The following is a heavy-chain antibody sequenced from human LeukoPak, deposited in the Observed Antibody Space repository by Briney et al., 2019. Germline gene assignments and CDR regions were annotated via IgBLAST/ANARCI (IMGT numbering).Heavy chain of an antibody. CDR1: GFTFSSYA. J-gene: IGHJ6*02. CDR3: ASRYCSGGSCYSSYYYYYGMDV. Sequence: GGSLRLSCAASGFTFSSYAMSWVRQAPGKGLEWVSAISGSGGSTYYADSVKGRFTISRDNSKNTLYLQMNSLRAEDTAVYYCASRYCSGGSCYSSYYYYYGMDVWGQGTTVTVSS. CDR2: ISGSGGST. V-gene: IGHV3-23*01. D-gene: IGHD2-15*01.